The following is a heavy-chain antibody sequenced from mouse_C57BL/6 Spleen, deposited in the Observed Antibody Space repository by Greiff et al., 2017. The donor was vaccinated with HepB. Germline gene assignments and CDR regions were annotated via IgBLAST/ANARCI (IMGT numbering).Heavy chain of an antibody. CDR3: ARGALGSSLAWFAY. V-gene: IGHV1-39*01. D-gene: IGHD1-1*01. Sequence: EVKLMESGPELVKPGASVKISCKASGYSFTDYNMNWVKQSNGKSLEWIGVINPNYGTTSYNQKFKGKATLTVDQSSSTAYMQLNSLTSEDSAVYYCARGALGSSLAWFAYWGQGTLVTVSA. CDR1: GYSFTDYN. J-gene: IGHJ3*01. CDR2: INPNYGTT.